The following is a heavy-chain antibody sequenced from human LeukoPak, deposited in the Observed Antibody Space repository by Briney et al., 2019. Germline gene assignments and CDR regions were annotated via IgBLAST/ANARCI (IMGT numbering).Heavy chain of an antibody. D-gene: IGHD6-13*01. CDR2: IWYDGSNK. CDR1: GFTFSSYG. V-gene: IGHV3-33*06. J-gene: IGHJ4*02. CDR3: AKGIRNSWYYFDY. Sequence: GGSLRLSCAASGFTFSSYGMHWVRQAPGKGLEWVAVIWYDGSNKYYADSVKGRFTISRGNSKNTLNLQMNSLRAEDTAVYYCAKGIRNSWYYFDYWGQGTLVTVSS.